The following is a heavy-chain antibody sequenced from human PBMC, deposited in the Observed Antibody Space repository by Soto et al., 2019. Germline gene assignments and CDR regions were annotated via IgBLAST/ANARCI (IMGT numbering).Heavy chain of an antibody. CDR3: AKDALEYYYDSSGYEAAD. J-gene: IGHJ4*02. CDR1: GFTFSSYG. Sequence: GGSLRLSCAASGFTFSSYGMHWVRQAPGKGLEWVAVISYDGSNKYYADSVKGRFTISRDNSKNTLYLQMNSLRAEDTAVYYCAKDALEYYYDSSGYEAADWGQGTLVTVSS. CDR2: ISYDGSNK. V-gene: IGHV3-30*18. D-gene: IGHD3-22*01.